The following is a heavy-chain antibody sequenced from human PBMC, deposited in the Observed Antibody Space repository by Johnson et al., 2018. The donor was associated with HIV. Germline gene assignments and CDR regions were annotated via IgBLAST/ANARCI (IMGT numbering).Heavy chain of an antibody. CDR1: GFTFSSYA. CDR2: ISYAGSTQ. V-gene: IGHV3-30*04. Sequence: QVQLMESGGGVVQPGRSLRLSCAASGFTFSSYAMHWVRQAPGKGLAWVAVISYAGSTQYYADSVKCRFPITSANSKNTLYLQMHSLRAEDTAVYYCARESRDGGQQLVRVVLGAFDMGPRDNGHRLF. J-gene: IGHJ3*02. D-gene: IGHD6-13*01. CDR3: ARESRDGGQQLVRVVLGAFD.